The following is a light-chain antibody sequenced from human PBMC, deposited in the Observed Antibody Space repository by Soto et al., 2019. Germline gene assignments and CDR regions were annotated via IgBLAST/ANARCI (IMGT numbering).Light chain of an antibody. CDR2: GAS. CDR3: QHRSDWPPICT. V-gene: IGKV3-11*01. Sequence: EVVLTQSPATLYLFPGESATLSCRASETISNQLAWYQQKPGQAPRLLMYGASHRVTGIPARFSGSGSGTDFTLIISSLEPADFAVYYCQHRSDWPPICTFGQGTKVDIK. CDR1: ETISNQ. J-gene: IGKJ2*02.